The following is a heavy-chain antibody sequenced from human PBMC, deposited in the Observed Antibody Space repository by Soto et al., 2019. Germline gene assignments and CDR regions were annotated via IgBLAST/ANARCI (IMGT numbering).Heavy chain of an antibody. J-gene: IGHJ3*02. CDR2: ISSSSSYI. Sequence: GGSLRLSCAASGFTFSSYSMNWVRQAPGKGLEWVSSISSSSSYIYYADSVKGRFTISRDNAKNSLYLQMNSLRAEDTAVYYCARDRKYGKAGRVIYNWNDVGDDAFDIWGQGTMVTVSS. D-gene: IGHD1-20*01. CDR3: ARDRKYGKAGRVIYNWNDVGDDAFDI. CDR1: GFTFSSYS. V-gene: IGHV3-21*01.